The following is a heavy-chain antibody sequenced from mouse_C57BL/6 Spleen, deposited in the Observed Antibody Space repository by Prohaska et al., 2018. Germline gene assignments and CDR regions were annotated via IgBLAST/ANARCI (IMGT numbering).Heavy chain of an antibody. CDR2: ISSGSSTI. Sequence: ESGGGLVKPGGSLKLSCAASGFTFSDYGMHWVRQAPEKGLEWVAYISSGSSTIYYADTVKGRFTISRDNAKNTLFLQMTSLRSEDTAMYYCARSGFAYWGQGTLVTVSA. J-gene: IGHJ3*01. V-gene: IGHV5-17*01. CDR1: GFTFSDYG. CDR3: ARSGFAY.